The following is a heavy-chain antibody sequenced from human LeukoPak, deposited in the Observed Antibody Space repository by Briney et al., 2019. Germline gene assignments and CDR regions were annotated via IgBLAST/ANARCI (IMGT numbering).Heavy chain of an antibody. CDR3: AREGVWRQQLVDYYYGMDV. CDR2: INSDGSST. J-gene: IGHJ6*02. V-gene: IGHV3-74*01. CDR1: GFTLSNSW. Sequence: PGGSLRLSCAASGFTLSNSWIHWVRQAPGKGLVWVSRINSDGSSTSYADSVKGRFTISRDNAKNTLYLQMNSLRAEDTAVYYCAREGVWRQQLVDYYYGMDVWGQGTTVTVSS. D-gene: IGHD6-13*01.